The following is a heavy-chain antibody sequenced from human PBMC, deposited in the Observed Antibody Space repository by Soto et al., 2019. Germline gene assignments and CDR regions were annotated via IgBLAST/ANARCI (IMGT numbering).Heavy chain of an antibody. Sequence: GESLKISCKGSGYNFTTFRIGWVRQMPGKGLEWMGIIYPGDSETKYSPDFEGQVTISADRSTSTAYLQWRSLRASDTAMYYCARLGFPGAIYFDSWGLGTLVTVS. CDR1: GYNFTTFR. V-gene: IGHV5-51*01. CDR2: IYPGDSET. CDR3: ARLGFPGAIYFDS. J-gene: IGHJ4*02.